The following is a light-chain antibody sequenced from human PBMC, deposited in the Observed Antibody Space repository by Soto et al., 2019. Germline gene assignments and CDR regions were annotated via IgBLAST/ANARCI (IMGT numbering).Light chain of an antibody. V-gene: IGKV1-12*01. CDR2: VAS. CDR1: QNINID. Sequence: TQSPATLSVSPGDGAILSCRASQNINIDLAWYQQKPGKAPKLLIYVASNLQSGVPSRFSGSGSGTEFTLTISSLQPEDFATYYCQQAKSFPYTFGQGTKVDIK. CDR3: QQAKSFPYT. J-gene: IGKJ2*01.